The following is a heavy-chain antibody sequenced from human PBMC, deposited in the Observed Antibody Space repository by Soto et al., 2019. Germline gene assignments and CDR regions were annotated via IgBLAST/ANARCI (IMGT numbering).Heavy chain of an antibody. D-gene: IGHD3-3*01. CDR1: GFTFKNYG. CDR3: AKFPRGNYEPS. CDR2: LSYDGSEK. V-gene: IGHV3-30*18. Sequence: LRLSCVVSGFTFKNYGMHWVRQAPGKGLEWVSVLSYDGSEKDYAASVRGRFTISRDNSKNTLYLQMNSLRTEDTAIYYCAKFPRGNYEPSWGQGTLVTVSS. J-gene: IGHJ5*02.